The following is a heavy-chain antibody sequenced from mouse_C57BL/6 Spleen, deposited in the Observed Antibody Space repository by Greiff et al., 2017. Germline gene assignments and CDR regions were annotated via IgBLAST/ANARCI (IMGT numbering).Heavy chain of an antibody. J-gene: IGHJ4*01. CDR2: ISSGSSTI. Sequence: EVHLVESGGGLVKPGGSLKLSCAASGFTFSDYGMHWVRQAPEKGLEWVAYISSGSSTIYYADTVKGRFTISRDNAKNTLFLQMTSVRSEDTAMYYCAVNWEDYAMDYWGQGTSVTVSS. CDR3: AVNWEDYAMDY. V-gene: IGHV5-17*01. D-gene: IGHD4-1*01. CDR1: GFTFSDYG.